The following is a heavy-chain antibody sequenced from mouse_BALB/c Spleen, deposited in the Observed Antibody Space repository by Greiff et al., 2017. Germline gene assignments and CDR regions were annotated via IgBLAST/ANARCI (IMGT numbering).Heavy chain of an antibody. D-gene: IGHD4-1*01. CDR3: ARQLTGWFAY. J-gene: IGHJ3*01. V-gene: IGHV5-12-1*01. Sequence: EVQGVESGGGLVKPGGSLKLSCAASGFAFSSYDMSWVRQTPEKRLEWVAYISSGGGSTYYPDTVKGRFTISRDNAKNTLYLQMSSLKSEDTAMYYCARQLTGWFAYWGQGTLVTVSA. CDR1: GFAFSSYD. CDR2: ISSGGGST.